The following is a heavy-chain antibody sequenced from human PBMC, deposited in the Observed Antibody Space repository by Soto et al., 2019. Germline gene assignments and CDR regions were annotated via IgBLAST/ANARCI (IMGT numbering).Heavy chain of an antibody. CDR2: IGRTGGST. J-gene: IGHJ4*02. CDR1: GFTFRNYA. V-gene: IGHV3-23*01. D-gene: IGHD6-19*01. Sequence: EVQLLESGGGLVQPGGSLRLSCAVSGFTFRNYAMSWVRQAPGKGLEWVSTIGRTGGSTYYADSGKGRFIISRDNSKSTLFLQMNSLRAEDTAVYYCAKNPLLGQWLEPFDYWGQGTLVTVSS. CDR3: AKNPLLGQWLEPFDY.